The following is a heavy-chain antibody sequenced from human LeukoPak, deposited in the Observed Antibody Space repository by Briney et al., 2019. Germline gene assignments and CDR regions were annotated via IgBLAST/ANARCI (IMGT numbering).Heavy chain of an antibody. Sequence: SETLSLTCTVSGGSISSSSYYWGWIRQPPGKGLEWIGSIYYSGSTYYNPSLKSRVTISVDTSKNQFSLKLSSVTAADTAVYYCARAPRGYDEVVIIYYFDYWGQGTLVTVSS. CDR2: IYYSGST. CDR3: ARAPRGYDEVVIIYYFDY. CDR1: GGSISSSSYY. V-gene: IGHV4-39*07. D-gene: IGHD3-3*01. J-gene: IGHJ4*02.